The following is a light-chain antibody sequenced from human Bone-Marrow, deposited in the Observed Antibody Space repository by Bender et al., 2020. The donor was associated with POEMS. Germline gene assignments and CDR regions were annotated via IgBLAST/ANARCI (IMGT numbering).Light chain of an antibody. CDR1: SSDVGSYNL. Sequence: QSALTQPASVSGSPGQSITISCTGTSSDVGSYNLVSWYQQHPGKAPKLLISEVSERPSGVPDRFSGSKSGNTASLTISGLQAEDEADYYCCSYAGSRTLIFGGGTKLAVL. CDR2: EVS. J-gene: IGLJ2*01. CDR3: CSYAGSRTLI. V-gene: IGLV2-23*02.